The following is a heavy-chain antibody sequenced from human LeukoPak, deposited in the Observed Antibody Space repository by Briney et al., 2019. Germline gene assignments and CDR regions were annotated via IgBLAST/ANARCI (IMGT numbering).Heavy chain of an antibody. V-gene: IGHV3-48*01. Sequence: PGGSLTLSCAVSGFTFSIYSMNWVRQAPGKGLEWVSHISSSTSTIYYADSVKGRFTISRDNAKNSLYLQMNSVRAEDTAVYYCARGAAVSTGDVFDIWVRGRNVTDS. J-gene: IGHJ3*02. D-gene: IGHD4-17*01. CDR3: ARGAAVSTGDVFDI. CDR2: ISSSTSTI. CDR1: GFTFSIYS.